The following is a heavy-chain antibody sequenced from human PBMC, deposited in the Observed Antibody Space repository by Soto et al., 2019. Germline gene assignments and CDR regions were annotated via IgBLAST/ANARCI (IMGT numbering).Heavy chain of an antibody. CDR2: INHSGST. CDR3: ARGPGVVWYYYYYGMDV. D-gene: IGHD2-8*02. J-gene: IGHJ6*02. CDR1: GGSFSGYY. V-gene: IGHV4-34*01. Sequence: SETLSLTCAAYGGSFSGYYWSWIRQPPGKGLEWIGEINHSGSTNYNPSLKSRVTISVDTSKNQFSLKLSSVTAADTAVYYCARGPGVVWYYYYYGMDVWGQGTTVTVSS.